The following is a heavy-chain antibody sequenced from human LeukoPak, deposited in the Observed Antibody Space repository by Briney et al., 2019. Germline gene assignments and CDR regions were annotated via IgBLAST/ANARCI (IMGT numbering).Heavy chain of an antibody. CDR3: ARELIQFGAFDI. V-gene: IGHV4-59*01. Sequence: SETLSLTCTVSGGSISSYYWSWIRQPPGKGLEWIGYIYYSGSTNYNPSLKSRVTISVDTSKNQFSLKLSSVTAADTAVYYCARELIQFGAFDIWGQGTMVTVSS. D-gene: IGHD3-10*01. CDR1: GGSISSYY. CDR2: IYYSGST. J-gene: IGHJ3*02.